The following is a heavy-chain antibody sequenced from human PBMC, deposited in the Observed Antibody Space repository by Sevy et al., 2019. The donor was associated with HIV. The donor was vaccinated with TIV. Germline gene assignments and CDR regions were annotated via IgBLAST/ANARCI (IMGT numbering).Heavy chain of an antibody. CDR3: SKSRDGTSYETIDF. D-gene: IGHD1-26*01. J-gene: IGHJ4*02. V-gene: IGHV3-23*01. CDR2: IRRTGDHI. CDR1: GFTFSNYA. Sequence: GGSLRLSCAASGFTFSNYAMTWVRQAPGKGLERVSGIRRTGDHIYYAGSVKGRFTISRDEPKNTLYLQMNNLRADDTAVYYCSKSRDGTSYETIDFWGQGTLVIVSS.